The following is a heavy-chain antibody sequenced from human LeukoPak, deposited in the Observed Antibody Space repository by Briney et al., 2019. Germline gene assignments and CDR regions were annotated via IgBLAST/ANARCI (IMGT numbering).Heavy chain of an antibody. CDR2: IIPIFGTA. D-gene: IGHD2-15*01. CDR1: GGTFSSYA. J-gene: IGHJ6*02. V-gene: IGHV1-69*13. CDR3: ARGKFSVAYYYYGMDV. Sequence: SVKVSCKASGGTFSSYAISWVRQAPGQGLEWMGGIIPIFGTAKYAQKFQGRVTITADESTSTAYMELSSLRSEDTAVYYCARGKFSVAYYYYGMDVWGQGTTVTVSS.